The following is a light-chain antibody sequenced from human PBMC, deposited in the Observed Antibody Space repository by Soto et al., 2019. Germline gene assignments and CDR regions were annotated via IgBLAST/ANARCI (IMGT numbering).Light chain of an antibody. CDR1: QSVDSN. CDR2: RAS. Sequence: EVVMTQSPATLSVSPGERATLSCRASQSVDSNLAWYQQKPGQAPRLLIYRASTRAAGIPDTFSGSGSGTEFTLTISRLQSEDFAVYYCQQYNDWPYNFGQGTKLDIK. CDR3: QQYNDWPYN. J-gene: IGKJ2*01. V-gene: IGKV3-15*01.